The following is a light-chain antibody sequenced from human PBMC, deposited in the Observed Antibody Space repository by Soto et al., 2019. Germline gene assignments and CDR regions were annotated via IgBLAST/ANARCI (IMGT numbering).Light chain of an antibody. J-gene: IGKJ4*01. CDR1: QGISNF. CDR3: QKYNSAPSLT. CDR2: AAS. V-gene: IGKV1-27*01. Sequence: DIQMTQSPSSLSASVGDRVTITCRASQGISNFLAWYQQRPGKVPKVLIYAASTLQSGVPSRFSGSGSGTDFTLTISSPQPEDVATYYCQKYNSAPSLTFGGGTKVEIK.